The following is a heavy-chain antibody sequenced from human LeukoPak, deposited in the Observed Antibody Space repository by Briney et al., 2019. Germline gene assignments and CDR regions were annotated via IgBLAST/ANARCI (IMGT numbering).Heavy chain of an antibody. V-gene: IGHV4-31*11. CDR2: TYYSGST. J-gene: IGHJ3*02. D-gene: IGHD2-2*01. Sequence: SETLSLTCGVSGGSVTSTNWWTWIRQHPGKGLEWIGYTYYSGSTYYNPSLKSRVTISVDTSKNQFSLKLSSVTAADTAVYYCARGVYCSSTSCYRDAFDIWGQGTMVTVS. CDR1: GGSVTSTNW. CDR3: ARGVYCSSTSCYRDAFDI.